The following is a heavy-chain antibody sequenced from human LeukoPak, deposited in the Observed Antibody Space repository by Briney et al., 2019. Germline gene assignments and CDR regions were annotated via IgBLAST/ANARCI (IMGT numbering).Heavy chain of an antibody. V-gene: IGHV4-61*02. J-gene: IGHJ4*02. CDR2: IYTSGST. D-gene: IGHD6-19*01. CDR3: ARVRCKSSGWCHFDY. Sequence: WXXQPXXKGLEWXGRIYTSGSTNYNPSLKSRVTISVDTSKNQFSLKLSSVTAADTAVYYCARVRCKSSGWCHFDYWGQGTLVTVSS.